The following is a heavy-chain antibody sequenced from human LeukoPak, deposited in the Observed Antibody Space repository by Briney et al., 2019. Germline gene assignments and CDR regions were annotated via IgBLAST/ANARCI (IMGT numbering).Heavy chain of an antibody. J-gene: IGHJ5*02. Sequence: ASVKVSCKASGYTFTNYDINWVRQASGQGLEWMGWMNPNNGNTGYAQKFQGRVTMTRNTSIDTAYMELSSLISEDTAVYYCARVSPYYFDSGSFYNDRYIWFDPWGQGTLVTVSS. CDR2: MNPNNGNT. V-gene: IGHV1-8*01. CDR1: GYTFTNYD. CDR3: ARVSPYYFDSGSFYNDRYIWFDP. D-gene: IGHD3-10*01.